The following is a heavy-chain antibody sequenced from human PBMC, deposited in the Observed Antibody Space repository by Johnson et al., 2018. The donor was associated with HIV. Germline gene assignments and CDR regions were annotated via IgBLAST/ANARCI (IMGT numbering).Heavy chain of an antibody. J-gene: IGHJ3*02. Sequence: VQLVESGGGLVQPGGSLRLSCVASGFTFSIYWMSWVRQAPGKGLEWVANIKQDGSEKYYVDSVEGRLTVSRDNAKNSLFLQIDNLRAEDTAVYYCARDGVYSSPWDAFDIWGQGTMVIVSS. CDR2: IKQDGSEK. D-gene: IGHD6-13*01. V-gene: IGHV3-7*03. CDR3: ARDGVYSSPWDAFDI. CDR1: GFTFSIYW.